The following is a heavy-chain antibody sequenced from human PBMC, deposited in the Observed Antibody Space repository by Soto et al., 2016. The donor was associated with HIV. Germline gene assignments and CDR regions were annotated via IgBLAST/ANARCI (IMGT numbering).Heavy chain of an antibody. J-gene: IGHJ4*02. CDR3: ARGDGSGWSKNWFEV. D-gene: IGHD6-19*01. CDR1: RFAFSSYS. Sequence: QGKLVESGGGVVQPEKSVRLTCGASRFAFSSYSMHWVRQAPGKGLEWVAVISYNGYNVYYKESLKGRFIISRDNSKNQLYLDINDLRLDDTAIYYCARGDGSGWSKNWFEVWGQGTLITVSS. V-gene: IGHV3-30*03. CDR2: ISYNGYNV.